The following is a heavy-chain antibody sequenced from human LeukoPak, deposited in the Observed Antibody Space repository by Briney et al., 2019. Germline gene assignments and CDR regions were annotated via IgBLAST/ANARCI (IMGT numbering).Heavy chain of an antibody. Sequence: GGSLRLSCAASGFTFSSYWMSWVRQAPGKGLEWVANIKQDGSEKYYVDSVKGRFTISRDNAKNSLYLQMNSLRAEDTAVYYCARDNIVVVPAAILSGRLYYYYYMDVWGKGTTVTVSS. D-gene: IGHD2-2*01. CDR3: ARDNIVVVPAAILSGRLYYYYYMDV. CDR1: GFTFSSYW. J-gene: IGHJ6*03. V-gene: IGHV3-7*01. CDR2: IKQDGSEK.